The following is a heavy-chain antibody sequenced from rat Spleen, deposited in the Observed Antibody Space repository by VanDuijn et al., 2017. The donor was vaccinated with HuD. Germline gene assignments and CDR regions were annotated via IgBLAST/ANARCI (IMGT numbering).Heavy chain of an antibody. CDR3: ARSDGVHYYLPFAD. D-gene: IGHD1-12*02. J-gene: IGHJ3*01. Sequence: EVQLQESGPGPVKVSESLSLTCSVTGHSITSSYRWNWIRKFPGNKLEWMGYINSAGSTIYNPSLSSRISRTRDTSKNQFFLQVNSVTTEDTATYYCARSDGVHYYLPFADWGQGALVTVSS. V-gene: IGHV3-3*01. CDR1: GHSITSSYR. CDR2: INSAGST.